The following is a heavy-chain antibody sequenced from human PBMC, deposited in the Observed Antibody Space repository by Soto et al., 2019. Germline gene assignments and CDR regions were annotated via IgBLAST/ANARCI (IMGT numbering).Heavy chain of an antibody. CDR3: ARDGTYYDILTGIDY. CDR1: GFTFSSYG. CDR2: IWYDGSNK. Sequence: GGSLRLSCAASGFTFSSYGMHWVRQAPGKGLEWVAVIWYDGSNKYYADSVKGRFTISRDNSKNTVYLQMNSLRAEDTAVYYCARDGTYYDILTGIDYWGKGTLGTVSS. V-gene: IGHV3-33*01. D-gene: IGHD3-9*01. J-gene: IGHJ4*02.